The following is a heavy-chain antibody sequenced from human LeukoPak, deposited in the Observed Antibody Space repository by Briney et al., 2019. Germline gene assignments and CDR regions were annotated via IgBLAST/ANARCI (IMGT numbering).Heavy chain of an antibody. CDR2: INHSGST. D-gene: IGHD3-22*01. CDR1: GGSFSGYY. J-gene: IGHJ3*02. Sequence: PSETLSLTCAVYGGSFSGYYWSWIRQPPGKGLEWIGEINHSGSTNYNPSIKSRVTISVDTSKNQFSLKLSSVTAADTAVYYCARGHRHYDSSGYYYEFDAFDIWGQGTMVTVSS. CDR3: ARGHRHYDSSGYYYEFDAFDI. V-gene: IGHV4-34*01.